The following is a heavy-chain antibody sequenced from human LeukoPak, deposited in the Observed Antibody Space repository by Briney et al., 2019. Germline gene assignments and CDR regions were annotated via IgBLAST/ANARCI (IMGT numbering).Heavy chain of an antibody. Sequence: SETLSLTCAVYGGSFSGYYWSWIRQPPGKGLEWIGEINHSGSTNYNPSLKSRVTISVDTSKNQFSLKLSPVTAADSAVYYCARGFWSGYYYYWGQGTLVTVAS. D-gene: IGHD3-3*01. CDR2: INHSGST. CDR3: ARGFWSGYYYY. CDR1: GGSFSGYY. V-gene: IGHV4-34*01. J-gene: IGHJ4*02.